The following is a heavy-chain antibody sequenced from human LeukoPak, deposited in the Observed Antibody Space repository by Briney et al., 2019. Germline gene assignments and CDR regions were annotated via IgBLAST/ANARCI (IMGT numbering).Heavy chain of an antibody. CDR2: ISSSSNYI. CDR3: ARGTLGAWGW. V-gene: IGHV3-21*01. CDR1: GFTFSSYD. Sequence: GGSLRLSCAVFGFTFSSYDMNWVRQAPGKGLEWVSSISSSSNYIHYADSVKGRFTISRDNAKNSLYLQMNSLRAEDTAVYFCARGTLGAWGWWGQGTLVTVSA. J-gene: IGHJ4*02. D-gene: IGHD6-19*01.